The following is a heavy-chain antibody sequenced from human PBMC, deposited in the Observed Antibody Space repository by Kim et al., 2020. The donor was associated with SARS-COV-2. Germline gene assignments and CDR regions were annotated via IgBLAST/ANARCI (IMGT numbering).Heavy chain of an antibody. CDR2: T. J-gene: IGHJ3*01. V-gene: IGHV3-23*01. Sequence: TFYDDSVQGRFTISRDNYKTTLFLQMNSLRAEDTAVYYCAKVAWGADYGLWGQGTMVTVSS. CDR3: AKVAWGADYGL. D-gene: IGHD2-21*01.